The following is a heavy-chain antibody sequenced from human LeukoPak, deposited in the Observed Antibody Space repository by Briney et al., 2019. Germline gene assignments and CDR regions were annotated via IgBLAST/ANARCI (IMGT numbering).Heavy chain of an antibody. Sequence: SETLSLTCTVSGGSISSSSYYWGWIRQPPGRGLEWIGYISYSGITNYNPSLKSRVTISIDTSKNQFSLKLSSVTAADTAVYYCARHSSDDVFDIWGQGTMVTVSS. CDR1: GGSISSSSYY. J-gene: IGHJ3*02. CDR3: ARHSSDDVFDI. CDR2: ISYSGIT. V-gene: IGHV4-61*05.